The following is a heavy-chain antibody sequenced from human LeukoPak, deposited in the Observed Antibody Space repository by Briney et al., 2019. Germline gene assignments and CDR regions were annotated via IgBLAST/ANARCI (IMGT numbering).Heavy chain of an antibody. V-gene: IGHV1-69*02. CDR1: GGTFSSYT. Sequence: ASVKVSCKASGGTFSSYTISWVRQAPGPGLEWMGRIIPILGIANYAQKFQGRATITADKSTSTAYMELSSLRSEDTAVYYCARTDYGGYWFDPWGQGTLVTVSS. D-gene: IGHD4-17*01. CDR3: ARTDYGGYWFDP. CDR2: IIPILGIA. J-gene: IGHJ5*02.